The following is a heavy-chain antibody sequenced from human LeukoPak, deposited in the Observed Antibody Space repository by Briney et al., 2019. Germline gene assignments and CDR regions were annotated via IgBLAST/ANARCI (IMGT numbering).Heavy chain of an antibody. CDR3: ARQLRGYYYDY. V-gene: IGHV3-53*01. CDR2: IYSGGSK. J-gene: IGHJ4*02. CDR1: GFTVSSNY. Sequence: QAGGSLRLSCAASGFTVSSNYMTWVRQAPGKGLEWVSVIYSGGSKNYADSVKGRFTISRDNSRNALYLEMTSLRAEDTAVYYCARQLRGYYYDYWGQGTLVTVTS. D-gene: IGHD3-22*01.